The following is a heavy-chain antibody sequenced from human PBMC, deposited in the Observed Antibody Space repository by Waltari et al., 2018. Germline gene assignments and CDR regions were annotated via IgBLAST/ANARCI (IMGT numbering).Heavy chain of an antibody. V-gene: IGHV3-74*01. CDR2: INSDGSST. CDR1: GFTFSSYW. D-gene: IGHD1-1*01. Sequence: EVQLVESGGGLVQPGGSLRLSCAASGFTFSSYWLPWVRQAPWKGLVWVSRINSDGSSTSYADSVKGRFTISRDNAKNTLYLQMNSLRAEDTAVYYCARSADRTPAGAFDIWGQGTMVTVSS. J-gene: IGHJ3*02. CDR3: ARSADRTPAGAFDI.